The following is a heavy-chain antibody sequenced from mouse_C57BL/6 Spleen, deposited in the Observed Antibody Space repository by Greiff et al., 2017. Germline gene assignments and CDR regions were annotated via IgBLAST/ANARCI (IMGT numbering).Heavy chain of an antibody. CDR3: AKPYGSRYFDY. CDR2: IYPGDGDT. V-gene: IGHV1-80*01. Sequence: VQLQQSGAELVKPGASVKISCKASGYAFSSYWLNWVKQRPGKGLEVIGQIYPGDGDTNYNGKLKGKATLTADKSSSTAYMQLSVLTAEDSAVYFWAKPYGSRYFDYWGQGTTLTVSS. D-gene: IGHD1-1*01. CDR1: GYAFSSYW. J-gene: IGHJ2*01.